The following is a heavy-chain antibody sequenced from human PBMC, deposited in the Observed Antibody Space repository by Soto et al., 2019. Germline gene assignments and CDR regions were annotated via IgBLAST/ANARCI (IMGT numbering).Heavy chain of an antibody. CDR3: AKATATGGGAFDI. D-gene: IGHD2-8*02. Sequence: GRSLRLPCAASPIFCSSYDMRWVLQAPGKGLEWVSTILVDGRTFYVDSVKGRFTISRDSSQNTVYLQMNSLTVGDTALYYCAKATATGGGAFDICGQGTMVTVSS. V-gene: IGHV3-23*01. CDR2: ILVDGRT. J-gene: IGHJ3*02. CDR1: PIFCSSYD.